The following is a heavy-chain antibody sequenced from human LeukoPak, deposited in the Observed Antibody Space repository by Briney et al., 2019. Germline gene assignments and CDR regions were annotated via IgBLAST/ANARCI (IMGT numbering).Heavy chain of an antibody. V-gene: IGHV1-8*01. J-gene: IGHJ4*02. CDR1: GYTFTSYE. Sequence: GASVKVSCKASGYTFTSYEINWVRQASGQGLEWMGWMNPNSGNTGYAQKFQGRVTMTRNTSISTAYMELSSLRSEDTAVYYCARGPTRYCSGGSCYGEYYFDYWGQGTLVTVSS. D-gene: IGHD2-15*01. CDR3: ARGPTRYCSGGSCYGEYYFDY. CDR2: MNPNSGNT.